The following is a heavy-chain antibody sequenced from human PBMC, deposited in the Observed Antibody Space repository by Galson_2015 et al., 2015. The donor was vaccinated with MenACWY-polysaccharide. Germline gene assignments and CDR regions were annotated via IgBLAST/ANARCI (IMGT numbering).Heavy chain of an antibody. CDR2: IKQDGSEK. Sequence: SLRLSCAASGFTFSSYWMSWVRQAPGKGLEWVANIKQDGSEKYYVDSVKGRFTISRDSAKNSVSLQMNSLRAEDTAVYYCARCLGFGGSTSCSGCDYWGQGTLVTVSS. CDR3: ARCLGFGGSTSCSGCDY. V-gene: IGHV3-7*01. D-gene: IGHD2-2*03. J-gene: IGHJ4*02. CDR1: GFTFSSYW.